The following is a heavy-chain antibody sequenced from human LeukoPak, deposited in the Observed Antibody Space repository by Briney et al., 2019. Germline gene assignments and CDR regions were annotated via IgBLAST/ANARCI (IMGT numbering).Heavy chain of an antibody. V-gene: IGHV3-33*01. D-gene: IGHD6-13*01. CDR2: IWHDGSNK. CDR3: ARNQLVHDAFDI. CDR1: GFTFSTYG. Sequence: PGGSLRLSCAASGFTFSTYGMHWVRQAPGKGLEWVAVIWHDGSNKNYADSVKGRFTISRDNSKNTLYLQMNSLRAEDTAVYYCARNQLVHDAFDIWGQGTMVTVSS. J-gene: IGHJ3*02.